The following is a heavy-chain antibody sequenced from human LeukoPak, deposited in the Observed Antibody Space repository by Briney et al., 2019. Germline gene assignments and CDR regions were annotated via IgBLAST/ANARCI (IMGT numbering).Heavy chain of an antibody. CDR3: ARARYSSVGFDY. V-gene: IGHV3-64*01. CDR1: GFTFSSYA. CDR2: ISSKGGST. J-gene: IGHJ4*02. D-gene: IGHD6-19*01. Sequence: PGGSLRLSCAASGFTFSSYAMHWVRQALGKGLEYVSAISSKGGSTYYAKSVKGRFTISRYNSKNTLYLQMGSLRAEDMAVYYCARARYSSVGFDYWGQGTLVTVSS.